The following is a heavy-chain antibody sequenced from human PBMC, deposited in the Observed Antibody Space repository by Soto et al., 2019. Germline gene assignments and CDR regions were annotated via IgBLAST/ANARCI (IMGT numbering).Heavy chain of an antibody. CDR2: ISAYNGNT. J-gene: IGHJ6*03. CDR1: GYTFTSYG. D-gene: IGHD4-17*01. V-gene: IGHV1-18*01. CDR3: ARGIKTVTTAYYYMDV. Sequence: ASVKVSCKASGYTFTSYGISWVRQAPGQGLEWMGWISAYNGNTNYAQKLQGRVTMTTDTSTSTAYMELRSLRSDDTAVYYCARGIKTVTTAYYYMDVWGKGTTVTVSS.